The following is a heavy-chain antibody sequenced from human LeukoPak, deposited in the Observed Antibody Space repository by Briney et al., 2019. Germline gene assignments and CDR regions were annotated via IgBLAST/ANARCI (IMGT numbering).Heavy chain of an antibody. D-gene: IGHD3-16*01. Sequence: GGSLRLSCAASGFTFSSYAMSWVRQAPGKGLVWVSRINGDGGRTNYADSVKGRFAISRDNAENTVNLQIYSLKAEDTAVYFCARGVPGGWYFDLWGRATLVTVSS. J-gene: IGHJ2*01. CDR2: INGDGGRT. V-gene: IGHV3-74*01. CDR3: ARGVPGGWYFDL. CDR1: GFTFSSYA.